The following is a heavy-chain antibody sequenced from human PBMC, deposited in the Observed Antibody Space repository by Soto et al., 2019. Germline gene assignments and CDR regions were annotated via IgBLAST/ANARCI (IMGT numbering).Heavy chain of an antibody. CDR3: AKDGADSGYYYYMDV. V-gene: IGHV3-9*01. D-gene: IGHD1-26*01. CDR1: GFTFDDYA. CDR2: ISWNSGSI. J-gene: IGHJ6*03. Sequence: GGSLRLSCAASGFTFDDYAMHWVRQAPGKGLEWVSGISWNSGSIGYADSVKGRFTISRDNAKNSLYLQMNSLRAEDTALYYCAKDGADSGYYYYMDVWGKGTTVTVSS.